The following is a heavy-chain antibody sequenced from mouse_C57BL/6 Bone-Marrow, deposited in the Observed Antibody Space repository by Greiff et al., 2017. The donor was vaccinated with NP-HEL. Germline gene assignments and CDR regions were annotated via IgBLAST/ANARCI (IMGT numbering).Heavy chain of an antibody. V-gene: IGHV1-64*01. CDR3: ARGGKKITTVVYCDY. CDR2: IHPNSGST. J-gene: IGHJ2*01. D-gene: IGHD1-1*01. CDR1: GYTFTSYW. Sequence: QVQLQQSGAELVKPGASVKLSCKASGYTFTSYWMHWVKQRPGQGLEWIGMIHPNSGSTNYNEKFKSKATLTVDKSSSTAYMQLSSLTSEDSAVYYCARGGKKITTVVYCDYWGQGTTLTVSA.